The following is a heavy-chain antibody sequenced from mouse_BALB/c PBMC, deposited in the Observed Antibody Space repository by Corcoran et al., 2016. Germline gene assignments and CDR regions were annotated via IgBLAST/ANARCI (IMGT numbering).Heavy chain of an antibody. CDR2: INPYNDGT. CDR3: AREGGYLRLDFNV. V-gene: IGHV1S136*01. J-gene: IGHJ1*01. Sequence: EVQQQQSGPELVKPGASVKMSCKASGYTFTSYVMHWVKQKPGQGLEWIGYINPYNDGTKYNEKFKGKATLTSDKSSSTAYMELSSLTSEDSAVYYCAREGGYLRLDFNVWGAGTTVTVSS. D-gene: IGHD1-1*02. CDR1: GYTFTSYV.